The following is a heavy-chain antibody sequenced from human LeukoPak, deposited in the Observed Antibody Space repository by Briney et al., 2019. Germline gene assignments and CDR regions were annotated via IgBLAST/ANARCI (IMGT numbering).Heavy chain of an antibody. CDR3: ARDRGWRLLDY. D-gene: IGHD6-25*01. V-gene: IGHV3-66*01. J-gene: IGHJ4*02. Sequence: GGSLRLSCAASGFTVSTNYMSWVRQAPGKGLEWVSVIYSGGSTYYADSVKGRFTISRDNSKNTLYLQMNSLRAEDTAVYYCARDRGWRLLDYWGQGTLVTVSS. CDR2: IYSGGST. CDR1: GFTVSTNY.